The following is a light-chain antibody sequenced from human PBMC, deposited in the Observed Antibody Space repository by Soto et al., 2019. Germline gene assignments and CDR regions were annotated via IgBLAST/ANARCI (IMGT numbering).Light chain of an antibody. CDR1: SSNIGSNT. CDR3: AAWDDSLNGLYV. J-gene: IGLJ1*01. V-gene: IGLV1-44*01. Sequence: QSVLTQPPSASGTPGQRVTISCSGSSSNIGSNTVNWYQQLPATATKLLIYSNNQRPSGVPDRFSGSKSGTSASLAISGLQSEDEADYYCAAWDDSLNGLYVFGTGTKLTVL. CDR2: SNN.